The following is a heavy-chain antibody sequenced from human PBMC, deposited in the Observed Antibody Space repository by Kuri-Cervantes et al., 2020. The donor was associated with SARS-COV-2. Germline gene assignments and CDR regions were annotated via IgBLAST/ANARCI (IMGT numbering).Heavy chain of an antibody. J-gene: IGHJ5*02. V-gene: IGHV4-34*01. CDR2: INHSGST. CDR3: AGGSGYCSSTSCYDWWWFDP. CDR1: GGSFSGYY. Sequence: SQTLSLTCAVYGGSFSGYYWSWIRQPSGKGLEWIGEINHSGSTNYNPSLKSRVTISVDTSKNQFSLKLSSVTAADTAVYYCAGGSGYCSSTSCYDWWWFDPWGQGTLVTVSS. D-gene: IGHD2-2*01.